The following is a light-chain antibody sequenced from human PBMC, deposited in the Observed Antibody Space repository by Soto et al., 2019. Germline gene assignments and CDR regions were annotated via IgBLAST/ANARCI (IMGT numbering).Light chain of an antibody. CDR3: SAYTARSILV. J-gene: IGLJ3*02. CDR2: EVR. CDR1: MRDVGAYNL. V-gene: IGLV2-14*01. Sequence: QSALTQPGSVSGSAGQSITISCSGTMRDVGAYNLVSWYQQHPGTAPKLIIYEVRNRPSGISSRFSGSRSGNTASLTISGLQSEDEGDYYCSAYTARSILVFGGGTKVTVL.